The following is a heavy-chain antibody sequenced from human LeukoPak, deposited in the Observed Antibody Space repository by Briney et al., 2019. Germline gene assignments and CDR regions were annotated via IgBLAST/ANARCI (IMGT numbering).Heavy chain of an antibody. J-gene: IGHJ6*02. V-gene: IGHV3-23*01. CDR1: GFTFSSYA. CDR2: ISGSGGST. CDR3: ARAPPPNWNYKRDYYYYGMDV. Sequence: GGSLRLSCAASGFTFSSYAMSWVRQAPGKGLEWVSAISGSGGSTYYADSVKGRFTISRDNSKNTLYLQMNSLRAEDTAVYYCARAPPPNWNYKRDYYYYGMDVWGQVTTVTVSS. D-gene: IGHD1-7*01.